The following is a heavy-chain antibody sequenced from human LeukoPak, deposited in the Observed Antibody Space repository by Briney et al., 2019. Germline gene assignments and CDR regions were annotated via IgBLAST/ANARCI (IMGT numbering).Heavy chain of an antibody. CDR3: ARGVLGSSSWRSGFDT. J-gene: IGHJ5*02. Sequence: GGSLRLSCAASGFTFSSYDMHWVRQGTGKSLEWVSAIGTAGDTYYPGSVKGRFTISRENAKNSLYLQMNSLRAGDTAVYYCARGVLGSSSWRSGFDTWGQGTLVTVSS. V-gene: IGHV3-13*01. CDR1: GFTFSSYD. D-gene: IGHD6-13*01. CDR2: IGTAGDT.